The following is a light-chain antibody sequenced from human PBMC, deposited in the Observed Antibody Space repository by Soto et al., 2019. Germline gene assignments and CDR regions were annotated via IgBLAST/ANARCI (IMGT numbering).Light chain of an antibody. CDR2: EVN. Sequence: QSALTQPASVSGSPGQSITISCTGTSSNVGSYKLVSWYQQHPDKAPKLRIFEVNKRPSGVSNRFSGSMSGNTASLTISGLKVEDEADYYCCSSGGSPTYVFGTGTKVTVL. CDR1: SSNVGSYKL. J-gene: IGLJ1*01. CDR3: CSSGGSPTYV. V-gene: IGLV2-23*02.